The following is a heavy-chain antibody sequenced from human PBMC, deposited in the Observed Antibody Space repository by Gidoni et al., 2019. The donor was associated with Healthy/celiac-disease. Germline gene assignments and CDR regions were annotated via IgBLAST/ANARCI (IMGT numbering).Heavy chain of an antibody. J-gene: IGHJ6*02. V-gene: IGHV1-69*01. CDR2: IIPIFGTA. CDR3: ARVTTVPNYYYYGMDV. CDR1: GGTFSSYA. Sequence: QVQLVQSGAEVKQPGSSVKVSCTASGGTFSSYAIRWVRQAPGQGREWKGGIIPIFGTANYAQKFQGRVTITADESTSTAYMELSSLRSEDTAVYYCARVTTVPNYYYYGMDVWGQGTTVTVSS. D-gene: IGHD4-17*01.